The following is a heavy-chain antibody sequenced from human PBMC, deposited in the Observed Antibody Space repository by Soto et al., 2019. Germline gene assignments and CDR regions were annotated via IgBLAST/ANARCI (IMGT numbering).Heavy chain of an antibody. J-gene: IGHJ4*02. Sequence: SETLSLTCTVSGGSISSYYWSWIRQPPGKGLEWIGYIYYSGSTNYNPSLKSRVTISVDTSKNQFSLRLSSVTAADTAVYYCARNGTNYYDSSGSKGYFDYWGQGTLVTVSS. CDR1: GGSISSYY. V-gene: IGHV4-59*08. CDR2: IYYSGST. D-gene: IGHD3-22*01. CDR3: ARNGTNYYDSSGSKGYFDY.